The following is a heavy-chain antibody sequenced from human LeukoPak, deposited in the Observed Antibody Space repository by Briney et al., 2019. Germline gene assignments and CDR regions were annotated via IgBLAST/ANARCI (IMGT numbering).Heavy chain of an antibody. Sequence: GGSLRLSCAASGFTFSNYWMSWVRQAPGKGLEWVANIKQDGSEKYYVDSVKGRFTISRDNAKNSLFLQMNSLRAEDTAVYYCAREVTPYYWGQGTLVTVSS. V-gene: IGHV3-7*01. J-gene: IGHJ4*02. D-gene: IGHD4-23*01. CDR1: GFTFSNYW. CDR3: AREVTPYY. CDR2: IKQDGSEK.